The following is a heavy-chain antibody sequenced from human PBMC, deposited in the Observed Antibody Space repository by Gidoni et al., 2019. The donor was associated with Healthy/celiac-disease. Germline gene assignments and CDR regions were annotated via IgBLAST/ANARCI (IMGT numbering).Heavy chain of an antibody. CDR2: ISDDGNNK. Sequence: QVQLVESGGGVVQPGRSLRLSCAASGFTVSSYAIHWVRQPPGKGLEWVAVISDDGNNKYYADSVKGRVTISRDNSRNTLWLQMNSLRTEDTAVYYCLGFCSGGVCSAFGYWGQGTLVTVSS. CDR1: GFTVSSYA. CDR3: LGFCSGGVCSAFGY. V-gene: IGHV3-30-3*01. J-gene: IGHJ4*02. D-gene: IGHD2-8*02.